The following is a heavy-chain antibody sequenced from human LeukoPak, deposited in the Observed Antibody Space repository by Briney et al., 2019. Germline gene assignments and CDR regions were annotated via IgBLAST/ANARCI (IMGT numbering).Heavy chain of an antibody. CDR3: ARDDTVTAHFDH. Sequence: GGSLRLSCAASGFTFSTYSMNWVRQAPGKGLEWVSYISGSSSNTFYADSVKGRFTISRDNAKNSLYLQMNSLRAEDTAVYYCARDDTVTAHFDHWGQGTLVTVSS. CDR1: GFTFSTYS. V-gene: IGHV3-48*01. J-gene: IGHJ4*02. D-gene: IGHD4-11*01. CDR2: ISGSSSNT.